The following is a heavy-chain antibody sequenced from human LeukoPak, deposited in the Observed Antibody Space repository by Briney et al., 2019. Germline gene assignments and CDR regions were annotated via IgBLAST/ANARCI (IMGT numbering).Heavy chain of an antibody. J-gene: IGHJ4*02. CDR3: ARDLTTVTNYFDY. Sequence: GGSLRLSFAASGFPFSSYAMHWVRQAPGKGLEWVAVISYDGSNKYYADSVKGRFTISRDNSKNTLYLQMNSLRAEDTAVYYCARDLTTVTNYFDYWGQGTLVTVSS. D-gene: IGHD4-17*01. CDR1: GFPFSSYA. V-gene: IGHV3-30*04. CDR2: ISYDGSNK.